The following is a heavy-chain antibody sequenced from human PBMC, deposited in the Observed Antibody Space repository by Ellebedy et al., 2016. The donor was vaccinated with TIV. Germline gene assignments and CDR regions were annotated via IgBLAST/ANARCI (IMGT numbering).Heavy chain of an antibody. Sequence: MPSETLSLTCTVSGGSVSSGSYYWSWIRQPPGKGLEWIGYIYYSGSTNYNPSLKSRVTISVDTSKNQFSLKLSSVTAADTAVYYCARAVAGALQYFQHWGQGTLVTVSS. CDR1: GGSVSSGSYY. J-gene: IGHJ1*01. D-gene: IGHD6-19*01. V-gene: IGHV4-61*01. CDR3: ARAVAGALQYFQH. CDR2: IYYSGST.